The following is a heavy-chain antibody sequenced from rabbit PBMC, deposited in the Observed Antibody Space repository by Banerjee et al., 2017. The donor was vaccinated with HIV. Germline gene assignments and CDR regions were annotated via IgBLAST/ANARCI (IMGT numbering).Heavy chain of an antibody. CDR2: IYAGSSGST. D-gene: IGHD1-1*01. CDR3: ARRSSASGWNFNL. CDR1: GFDFSSYG. V-gene: IGHV1S45*01. J-gene: IGHJ4*01. Sequence: QEQLMESGGGLVQPGGSLKLSCKVSGFDFSSYGVSWVRQAPGKGLEWIACIYAGSSGSTYYASWAKGRFTISKTSSTTVTLQMTSLTAADTATYFCARRSSASGWNFNLWGQGTLVT.